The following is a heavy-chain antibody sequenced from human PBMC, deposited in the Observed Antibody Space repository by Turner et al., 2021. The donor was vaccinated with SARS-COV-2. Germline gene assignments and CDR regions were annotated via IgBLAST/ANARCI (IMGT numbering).Heavy chain of an antibody. D-gene: IGHD6-13*01. CDR2: IYYSGST. CDR3: ATSTVAGTELNYYGMDV. J-gene: IGHJ6*02. CDR1: GGSISSSSYY. V-gene: IGHV4-39*01. Sequence: QLQLQESGPGLVKPSETLSLPCTVSGGSISSSSYYWGWIRQPPGKGLEWIGSIYYSGSTYYNPSLKSRVTISVDTSKNQFSLKLSSVTAAETAVYYCATSTVAGTELNYYGMDVWGQGTTVTVSS.